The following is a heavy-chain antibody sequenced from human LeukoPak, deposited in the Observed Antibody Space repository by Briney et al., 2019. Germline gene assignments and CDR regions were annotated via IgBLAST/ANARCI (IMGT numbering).Heavy chain of an antibody. CDR1: GGSFSRYY. CDR3: ARCRRDDYNYYYYMDV. D-gene: IGHD5-24*01. CDR2: INHSGST. Sequence: SETLSLTCAVYGGSFSRYYWSWIRQPPGKGLEWIGEINHSGSTNYNPSLKSRVTISVDTSKNQFSLKLSSVTAADTAVYYCARCRRDDYNYYYYMDVWGKGTTATVSS. V-gene: IGHV4-34*01. J-gene: IGHJ6*03.